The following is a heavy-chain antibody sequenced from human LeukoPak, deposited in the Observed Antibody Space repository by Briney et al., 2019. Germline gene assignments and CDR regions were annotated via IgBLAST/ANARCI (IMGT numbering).Heavy chain of an antibody. V-gene: IGHV3-23*01. J-gene: IGHJ4*02. CDR2: ISGSGGST. D-gene: IGHD5-12*01. Sequence: PGGSLRLSCAASGFTFSSYAMSWVRQAPGKGLEWVSAISGSGGSTYYADSVKGRFTISRDNSKNTLYLHMNSLRAEDTAVYYCAKSGLYGGYREDEDYWGQGTLVTVSS. CDR1: GFTFSSYA. CDR3: AKSGLYGGYREDEDY.